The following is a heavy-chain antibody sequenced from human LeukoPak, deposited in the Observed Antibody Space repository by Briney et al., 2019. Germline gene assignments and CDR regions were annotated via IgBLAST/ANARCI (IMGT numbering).Heavy chain of an antibody. CDR2: INHSGST. CDR1: GGSFSGYY. J-gene: IGHJ4*02. Sequence: SETLSPTCAAYGGSFSGYYWSWIRQPPGKGLEWIGEINHSGSTNYNPSLKSRVTISVDTSKNQFSLKLSSVTAADTAVYYCASPRYCSSTSCYAFDYWGQGTLVTVSS. D-gene: IGHD2-2*01. V-gene: IGHV4-34*01. CDR3: ASPRYCSSTSCYAFDY.